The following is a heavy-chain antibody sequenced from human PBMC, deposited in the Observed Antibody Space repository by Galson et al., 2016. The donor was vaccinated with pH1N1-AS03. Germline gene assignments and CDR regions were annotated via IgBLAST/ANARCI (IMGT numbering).Heavy chain of an antibody. V-gene: IGHV3-74*03. D-gene: IGHD2-15*01. CDR3: ARSQYPGTPRGGLDV. CDR2: IDTDGTSA. J-gene: IGHJ6*02. Sequence: SLRLSCAASGFAFNKFWMHWVRQAPGKGLEWVSQIDTDGTSATYADSVKGRFTTSRDNAKNTLYLQMNSLRADDTAVYYCARSQYPGTPRGGLDVWGQGTTVTVSS. CDR1: GFAFNKFW.